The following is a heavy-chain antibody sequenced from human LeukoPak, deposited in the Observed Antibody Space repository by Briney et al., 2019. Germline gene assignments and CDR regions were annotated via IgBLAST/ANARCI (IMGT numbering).Heavy chain of an antibody. D-gene: IGHD3-16*01. CDR2: INPKSGGT. V-gene: IGHV1-2*06. CDR1: GYTFTDYY. Sequence: GASVKVSCKASGYTFTDYYMHWVRQAPGQGLEWIGRINPKSGGTSFAQKFQGRVTMTRDTSISTAYMELSRLRSDDTAVYYCARLLGDFEYWGQGTLVTVSS. CDR3: ARLLGDFEY. J-gene: IGHJ4*02.